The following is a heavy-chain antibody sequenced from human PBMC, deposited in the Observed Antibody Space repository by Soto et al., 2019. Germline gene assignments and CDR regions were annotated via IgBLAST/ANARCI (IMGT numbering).Heavy chain of an antibody. D-gene: IGHD1-26*01. V-gene: IGHV3-7*01. CDR3: ARGGVEPGLYFDY. CDR1: GFSFSSHW. Sequence: PGGSLRLSCAASGFSFSSHWMCWVRQAPGKGLEWVATINQAGNEKYYVDSVKGRFTISRDNAKNSLYLQVSSLRAEDTAVYYCARGGVEPGLYFDYWGQGALVTVSS. J-gene: IGHJ4*02. CDR2: INQAGNEK.